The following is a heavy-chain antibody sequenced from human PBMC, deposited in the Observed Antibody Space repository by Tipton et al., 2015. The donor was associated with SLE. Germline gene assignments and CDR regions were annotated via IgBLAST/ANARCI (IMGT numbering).Heavy chain of an antibody. CDR2: IYYSGST. D-gene: IGHD3-10*01. V-gene: IGHV4-59*11. CDR1: GGSIRSHY. CDR3: AREGGVWFGESPGVFDI. Sequence: TLSLTCSVSGGSIRSHYWSWIRQPPGKGLEWIGYIYYSGSTNYNPSLKSRVTISVDTSKNQFSLKLSSVTAADTAVYYCAREGGVWFGESPGVFDIWGQGTMVTVSS. J-gene: IGHJ3*02.